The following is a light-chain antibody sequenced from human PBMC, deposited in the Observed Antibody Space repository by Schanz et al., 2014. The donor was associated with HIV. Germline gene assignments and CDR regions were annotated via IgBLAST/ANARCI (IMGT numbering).Light chain of an antibody. V-gene: IGLV2-14*01. J-gene: IGLJ1*01. CDR3: SSYSSESRPYV. CDR1: SSDVGGYNY. Sequence: QSVLTQPASVSGSPGQSITISCTGTSSDVGGYNYVSWYQQHPGKAPKLMIYDVSNRPSGVSNRFSGSKSGNTASLTISGLQAEDEADYYCSSYSSESRPYVFGTGTKLTVL. CDR2: DVS.